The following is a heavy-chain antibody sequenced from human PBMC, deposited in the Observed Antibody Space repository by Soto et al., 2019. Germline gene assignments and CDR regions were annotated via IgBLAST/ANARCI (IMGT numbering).Heavy chain of an antibody. CDR1: GFTFSSYS. J-gene: IGHJ5*02. V-gene: IGHV3-48*01. CDR3: ASGIVVPAAINWFDP. CDR2: ISSSSSTI. Sequence: GGSLRLSCAASGFTFSSYSMNWVRQAPGKGLEWVSYISSSSSTIYYADSVKGRFTISRDNAKNSLYLQMNSLRAEDTAVYYCASGIVVPAAINWFDPWGQGTLVTVS. D-gene: IGHD2-2*01.